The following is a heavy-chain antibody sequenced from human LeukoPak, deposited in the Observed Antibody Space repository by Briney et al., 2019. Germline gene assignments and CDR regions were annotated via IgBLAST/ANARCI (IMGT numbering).Heavy chain of an antibody. CDR3: ARVEGYGSGSY. D-gene: IGHD3-10*01. V-gene: IGHV4-38-2*02. J-gene: IGHJ4*02. CDR1: GYSISSGYY. Sequence: PSETLSLTCTVSGYSISSGYYWGWIRQPPGKGLEWIGSIYHSGSTYYNPSLKSRVTISVDTSKNQFSLKLSSVTAADTAVYYCARVEGYGSGSYWGQGTLVTVSS. CDR2: IYHSGST.